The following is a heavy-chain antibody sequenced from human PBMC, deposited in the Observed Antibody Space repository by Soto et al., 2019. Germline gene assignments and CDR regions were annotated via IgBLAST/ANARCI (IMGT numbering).Heavy chain of an antibody. CDR3: ARDRVFDYEILTGYYNGYYYFDY. V-gene: IGHV4-34*01. Sequence: SSETLSLTCAVYGESFSDYFWSWIRQPPGKGLEWIGDINHSGTTNYNPSLKSRVTISVDTSKNQFSLRLSSVTAADTAVYYCARDRVFDYEILTGYYNGYYYFDYWGQGTLVTVSS. CDR2: INHSGTT. D-gene: IGHD3-9*01. J-gene: IGHJ4*02. CDR1: GESFSDYF.